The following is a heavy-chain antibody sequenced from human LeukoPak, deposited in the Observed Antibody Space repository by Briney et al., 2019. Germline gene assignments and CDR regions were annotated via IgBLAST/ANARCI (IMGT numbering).Heavy chain of an antibody. CDR3: AREVREGYFDY. V-gene: IGHV4-4*08. J-gene: IGHJ4*02. CDR2: IYTSGST. CDR1: GGSFSGYY. D-gene: IGHD3-10*01. Sequence: SETLSLTCAVYGGSFSGYYWSWIRQPPGKGLEWIGYIYTSGSTNYNPSLKSRVTMSVDTSKNQFSLKLSSVTAADTAVYYCAREVREGYFDYWGQGTLVTVSS.